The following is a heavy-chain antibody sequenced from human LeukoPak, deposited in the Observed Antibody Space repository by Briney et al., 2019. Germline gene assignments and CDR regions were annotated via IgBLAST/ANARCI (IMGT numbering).Heavy chain of an antibody. CDR1: GYSFTSYW. Sequence: GESLKISCKGSGYSFTSYWISWVRQMPGKGLEWMGRIDPSDSYTNYSPSFQGHVTISADKPISTAYLQWSSLKASDTAMYYCARCAVYCSSTSCYHRDGMDVWGKGTTVTVSS. V-gene: IGHV5-10-1*01. J-gene: IGHJ6*04. D-gene: IGHD2-2*01. CDR3: ARCAVYCSSTSCYHRDGMDV. CDR2: IDPSDSYT.